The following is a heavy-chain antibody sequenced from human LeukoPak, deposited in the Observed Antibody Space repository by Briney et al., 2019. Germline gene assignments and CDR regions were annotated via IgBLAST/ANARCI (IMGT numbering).Heavy chain of an antibody. Sequence: GGSLRLSCAASRFAYSSYAMIRLPQAPGKGLEWVSSISGTGGRTYYAASVKGRFTISRDNSKNTLDLQMNSLRADDTAVYYCARDGYSNYWYLKLWGQGTVVSVS. CDR1: RFAYSSYA. CDR3: ARDGYSNYWYLKL. J-gene: IGHJ4*02. CDR2: ISGTGGRT. V-gene: IGHV3-23*01. D-gene: IGHD6-13*01.